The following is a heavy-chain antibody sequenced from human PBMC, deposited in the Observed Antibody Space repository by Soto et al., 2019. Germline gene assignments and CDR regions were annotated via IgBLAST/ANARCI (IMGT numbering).Heavy chain of an antibody. Sequence: GGSLRLSCAASGFTFSSYAMSWVRQAPGKGLEWVSAISGSGGSTYYADSVKGRFTISRDNSKNTLYLQMNSLRAEDTAVYYCEKDRDYYDSSGYFPPGGWFDPWGQGTLVTVSS. CDR1: GFTFSSYA. J-gene: IGHJ5*02. D-gene: IGHD3-22*01. CDR3: EKDRDYYDSSGYFPPGGWFDP. V-gene: IGHV3-23*01. CDR2: ISGSGGST.